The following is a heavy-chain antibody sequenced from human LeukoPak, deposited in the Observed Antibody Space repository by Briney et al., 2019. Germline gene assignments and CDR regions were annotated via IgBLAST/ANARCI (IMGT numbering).Heavy chain of an antibody. Sequence: SETLSLTCAVYGGSFSGYYWSWIRQPPGKGLEWIGEINHSGSTNYNPSLKNRVTISVDTSKNQFSLKLSSVTAADTAVYYCARGRDYYDSSGSEARGYFDYWGQGTLVTVSS. V-gene: IGHV4-34*01. J-gene: IGHJ4*02. CDR2: INHSGST. CDR3: ARGRDYYDSSGSEARGYFDY. D-gene: IGHD3-22*01. CDR1: GGSFSGYY.